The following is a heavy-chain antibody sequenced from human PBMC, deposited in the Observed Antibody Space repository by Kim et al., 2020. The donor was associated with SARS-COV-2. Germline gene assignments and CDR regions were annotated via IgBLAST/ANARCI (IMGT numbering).Heavy chain of an antibody. D-gene: IGHD5-18*01. V-gene: IGHV4-31*02. CDR2: T. Sequence: TDSNPALKSRVTISVDTSKNQFSLKLSSVTAADTAVYYCAGGYSYGAIDYWGQGTLVTVSS. CDR3: AGGYSYGAIDY. J-gene: IGHJ4*02.